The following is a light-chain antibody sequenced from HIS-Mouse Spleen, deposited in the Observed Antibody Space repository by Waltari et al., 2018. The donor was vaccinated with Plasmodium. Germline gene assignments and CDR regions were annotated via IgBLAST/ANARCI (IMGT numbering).Light chain of an antibody. V-gene: IGKV1-33*01. CDR2: DAS. CDR1: QDISKY. CDR3: QQYDNLPYT. Sequence: DIQMTQSPSSLSASVGDRVTITCQASQDISKYLNWYQKKPGKAPKLLIYDASNLETGVPSRFSVSGSGTDVTFSISSLHPEDIATYYCQQYDNLPYTFGQGTKLEIK. J-gene: IGKJ2*01.